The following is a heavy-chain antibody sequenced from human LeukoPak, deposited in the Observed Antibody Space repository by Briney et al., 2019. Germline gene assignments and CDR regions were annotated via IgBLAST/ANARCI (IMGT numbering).Heavy chain of an antibody. Sequence: ASVKVSCKTSGYTFTSYPMNWVRQAPGQGLEWLGLISTYNGHTMYAQKVQGRVTLTMDTSTSTAYLELSSLRFDDTAVYYCARDLRASLITGSGYWGQGTLVTVSS. V-gene: IGHV1-18*01. CDR1: GYTFTSYP. D-gene: IGHD3-9*01. CDR2: ISTYNGHT. J-gene: IGHJ4*02. CDR3: ARDLRASLITGSGY.